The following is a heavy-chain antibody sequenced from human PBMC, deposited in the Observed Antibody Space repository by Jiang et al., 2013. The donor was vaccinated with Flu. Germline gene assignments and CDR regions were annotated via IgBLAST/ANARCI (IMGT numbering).Heavy chain of an antibody. CDR3: SERWRFNDRRVVRP. J-gene: IGHJ5*02. CDR2: ISGYNGKT. D-gene: IGHD3-22*01. CDR1: GYTFTSYG. V-gene: IGHV1-18*01. Sequence: GAEVKKPGASVKVSCKASGYTFTSYGIVWVRQAPGQGLEWMGWISGYNGKTDYAQKFQGRVTMTTDTSTSTAYMELRSLRSDDTAVYYCSERWRFNDRRVVRPWGQGTLVT.